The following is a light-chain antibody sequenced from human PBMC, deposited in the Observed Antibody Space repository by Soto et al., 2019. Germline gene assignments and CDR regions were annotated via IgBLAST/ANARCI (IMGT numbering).Light chain of an antibody. V-gene: IGKV1-5*03. CDR1: ESISNW. CDR3: QQVNVYPST. CDR2: KAS. Sequence: DIQMTQSPSTLSASVGDRVIITCRASESISNWLAWYQQKPGKAPNLLIYKASSLKSGVPLRFSGSGSGTEFTLTISSLQPEDFATYYCQQVNVYPSTFGGGTKVDIK. J-gene: IGKJ4*01.